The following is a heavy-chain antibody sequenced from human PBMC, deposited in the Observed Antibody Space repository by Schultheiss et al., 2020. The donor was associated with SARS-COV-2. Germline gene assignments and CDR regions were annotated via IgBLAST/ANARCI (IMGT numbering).Heavy chain of an antibody. CDR1: GFTFSSYS. V-gene: IGHV3-9*01. CDR2: ISWNSGSI. CDR3: AKDTARDYGDYWGAFDI. Sequence: GGSLRLSCAASGFTFSSYSMNWVRQAPGKGLEWVSGISWNSGSIGYADSVKGRFTISRDNSKNTLYLQMNSLRAEDTAVYYCAKDTARDYGDYWGAFDIWGQGTMVTVSS. D-gene: IGHD4-17*01. J-gene: IGHJ3*02.